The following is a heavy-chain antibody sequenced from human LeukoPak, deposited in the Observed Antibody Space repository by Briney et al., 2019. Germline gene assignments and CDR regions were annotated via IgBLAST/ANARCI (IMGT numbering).Heavy chain of an antibody. CDR2: IHYSGRAT. D-gene: IGHD6-13*01. V-gene: IGHV3-23*01. CDR1: GFIFKDYA. J-gene: IGHJ2*01. Sequence: GGSLRLSCAAPGFIFKDYAMNWVRQAPGKGLQWVSSIHYSGRATYYADSVKGRFTIFRDNSKNTLYLQMNSQRAEDSAVYYCAKAANEKTANVTAARSYWYFDLWGRGTLITVSS. CDR3: AKAANEKTANVTAARSYWYFDL.